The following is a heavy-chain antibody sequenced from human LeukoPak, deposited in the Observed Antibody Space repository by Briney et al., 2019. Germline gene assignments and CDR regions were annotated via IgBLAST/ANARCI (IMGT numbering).Heavy chain of an antibody. V-gene: IGHV3-23*01. Sequence: GGSLRLSCAASGFTFTSYAMSWVRQAPGKGLEWVSGTGGSGITTHYADSVKGRFTLSRDNSHNTLSLQMSGLTAEDTAIYYCARDHIGVLRFLEWPSAAPDAFDIWGQGTMVTVSS. CDR1: GFTFTSYA. J-gene: IGHJ3*02. CDR3: ARDHIGVLRFLEWPSAAPDAFDI. D-gene: IGHD3-3*01. CDR2: TGGSGITT.